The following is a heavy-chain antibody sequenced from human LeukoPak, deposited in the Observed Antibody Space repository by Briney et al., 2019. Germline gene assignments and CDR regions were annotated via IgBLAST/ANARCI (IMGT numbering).Heavy chain of an antibody. CDR3: ARLTPTTLSLYYYYMDV. CDR1: GGSISSSNW. V-gene: IGHV4-4*02. Sequence: SGTLSLTCAVSGGSISSSNWWSWVRPPPGKGLEWIGRIFHTGTTDYKTSLKGRVTISVDKSKNQFSLKLTSVTAADTAVYYCARLTPTTLSLYYYYMDVWGKGTTVTVSS. J-gene: IGHJ6*03. CDR2: IFHTGTT. D-gene: IGHD2/OR15-2a*01.